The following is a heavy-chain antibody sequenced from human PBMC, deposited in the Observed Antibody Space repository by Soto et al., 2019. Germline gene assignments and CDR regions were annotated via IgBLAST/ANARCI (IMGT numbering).Heavy chain of an antibody. D-gene: IGHD3-3*01. V-gene: IGHV3-23*01. J-gene: IGHJ6*02. CDR1: GFTFSNYA. CDR3: AKQPYYDFWSGYNYGMDV. CDR2: ISGSGGST. Sequence: EVQLLESGGGLVQPGGSLRLSCAASGFTFSNYAMSWVRQAPGEGLEWVSGISGSGGSTYHADSVKGRFTISRDNSKNTLYLQMNSLRAEDTAVYYCAKQPYYDFWSGYNYGMDVWGQGTTVTVS.